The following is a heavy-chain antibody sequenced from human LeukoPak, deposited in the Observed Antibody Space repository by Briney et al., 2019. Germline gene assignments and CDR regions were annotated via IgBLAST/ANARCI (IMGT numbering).Heavy chain of an antibody. CDR2: INPHSGGP. J-gene: IGHJ3*02. CDR3: AREFMRVTAFDI. D-gene: IGHD2-21*02. V-gene: IGHV1-2*02. Sequence: ASVKVSCKASGYTFSDNYIHWVRQAPGQGLEWMGWINPHSGGPNYGENFQGRVTLTRDTSISTAYMDLSSLISDDTAVYYCAREFMRVTAFDIWGQGTMVTVSS. CDR1: GYTFSDNY.